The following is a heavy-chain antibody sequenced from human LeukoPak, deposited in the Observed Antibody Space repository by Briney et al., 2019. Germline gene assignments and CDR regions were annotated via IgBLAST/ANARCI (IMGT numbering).Heavy chain of an antibody. J-gene: IGHJ6*02. Sequence: GRSLRLSCAASGFTFDDYAMHWVRQAPGKGLEWVSGISWNSGSICYADSVKGRFTISRGNAKNSLYLQMNSLRAEDTALYYCAKDKRSGRYYYYYGMDVWGQGTTVTVSS. CDR3: AKDKRSGRYYYYYGMDV. CDR2: ISWNSGSI. CDR1: GFTFDDYA. V-gene: IGHV3-9*01. D-gene: IGHD3-3*01.